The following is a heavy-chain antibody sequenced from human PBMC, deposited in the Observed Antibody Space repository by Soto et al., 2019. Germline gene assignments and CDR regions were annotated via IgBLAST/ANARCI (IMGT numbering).Heavy chain of an antibody. J-gene: IGHJ5*02. D-gene: IGHD3-10*01. Sequence: SVKVSCKASGGTFSSYAISWVRQAPGQGLEWMGGIIPIFGTANYAQKFQGRVTITADESTSTAYMELSSLRSEDTAVYYCASYYYGSGPKGWFDPWGQGTLVTVSS. CDR1: GGTFSSYA. V-gene: IGHV1-69*13. CDR2: IIPIFGTA. CDR3: ASYYYGSGPKGWFDP.